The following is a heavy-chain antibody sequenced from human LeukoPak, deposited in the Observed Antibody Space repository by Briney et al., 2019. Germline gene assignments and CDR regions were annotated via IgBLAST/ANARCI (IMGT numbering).Heavy chain of an antibody. CDR2: FDPEDGET. CDR1: GYTLTELS. D-gene: IGHD3-22*01. J-gene: IGHJ4*02. V-gene: IGHV1-24*01. Sequence: GASVKVSCKVSGYTLTELSMHWVRQAPGKGLEWMGGFDPEDGETIYAQKFQGRVTMTEDTSTDTAYMELSSLRSEDTAVYNCATAYYYDSSGYSLNLNYWGQGTLVTVSS. CDR3: ATAYYYDSSGYSLNLNY.